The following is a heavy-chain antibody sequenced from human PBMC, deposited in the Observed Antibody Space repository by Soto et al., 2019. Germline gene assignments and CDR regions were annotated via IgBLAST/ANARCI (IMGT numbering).Heavy chain of an antibody. D-gene: IGHD2-15*01. J-gene: IGHJ6*02. CDR2: ISSTSSTI. CDR3: ARDQADIVVGTTLYYYYGMDV. V-gene: IGHV3-48*01. Sequence: EVQLVESGGGLIQPGGSLRLSCVASGFTFSSYSMNWVRQAPGKGLEWVSYISSTSSTIYYADSVKGRFTIPRDNAKNSLYLQMNSLRAEDTAVYYCARDQADIVVGTTLYYYYGMDVWGQGTTVTVSS. CDR1: GFTFSSYS.